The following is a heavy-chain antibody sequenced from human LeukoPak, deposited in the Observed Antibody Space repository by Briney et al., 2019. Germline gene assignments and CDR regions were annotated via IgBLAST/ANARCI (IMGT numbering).Heavy chain of an antibody. D-gene: IGHD3-9*01. J-gene: IGHJ4*02. Sequence: GSLRLSCAASGFIFSNYAMHWVRQAAGKGLEWVAVISYDGSNKNYADSVKGRFTISRDNSKNTLYLQMNSLRAEDTAVYYCARSFHDILTGYGEIDYWGQGTLVTVSS. CDR3: ARSFHDILTGYGEIDY. CDR1: GFIFSNYA. CDR2: ISYDGSNK. V-gene: IGHV3-30*04.